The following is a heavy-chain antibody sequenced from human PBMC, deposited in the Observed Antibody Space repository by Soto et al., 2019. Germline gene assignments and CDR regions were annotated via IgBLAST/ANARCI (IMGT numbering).Heavy chain of an antibody. J-gene: IGHJ4*02. D-gene: IGHD6-19*01. Sequence: ASVKVSCKASGYTFTSYDINWVRQATGQGLEWMGWMNPNSGNTGYAQKFQGRVTMTRNTSISTAYMELSSLRSEDTAVYYCARSVEWLASFDYWGQGTLVTVSS. CDR2: MNPNSGNT. V-gene: IGHV1-8*01. CDR1: GYTFTSYD. CDR3: ARSVEWLASFDY.